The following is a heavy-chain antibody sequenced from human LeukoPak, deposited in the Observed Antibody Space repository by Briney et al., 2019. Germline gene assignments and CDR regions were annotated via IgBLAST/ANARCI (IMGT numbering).Heavy chain of an antibody. V-gene: IGHV4-4*07. D-gene: IGHD3-10*01. CDR3: ARDLTYYYGSGSYLGDAFDI. CDR1: GGSFNDYY. J-gene: IGHJ3*02. CDR2: IYTSGST. Sequence: SETLSLTCAVYGGSFNDYYWSWIRQPAGKGLEWIGRIYTSGSTNYNPSLKSRVTMSVDTSKNQFSLKLSSVTAADTAVYYCARDLTYYYGSGSYLGDAFDIWGQGTMVTVSS.